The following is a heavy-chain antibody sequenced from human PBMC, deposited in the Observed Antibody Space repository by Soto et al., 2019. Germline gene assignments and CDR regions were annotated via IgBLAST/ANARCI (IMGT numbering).Heavy chain of an antibody. J-gene: IGHJ4*02. V-gene: IGHV4-59*12. D-gene: IGHD3-10*01. CDR2: IYYRGST. CDR3: ARVLRKYSGSVIYYFDY. CDR1: GGSISSYY. Sequence: PSETLSLTCTVSGGSISSYYWSWIRQPPGKGLEWIGYIYYRGSTNYNPSLKSRVTISVDPSKNQSSLNLSPVTAADTAVYYCARVLRKYSGSVIYYFDYWGQGTLVTVSS.